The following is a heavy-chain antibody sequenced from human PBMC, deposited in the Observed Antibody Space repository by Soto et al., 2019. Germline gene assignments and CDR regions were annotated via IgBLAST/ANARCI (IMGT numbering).Heavy chain of an antibody. CDR3: ARTFITIFGVVPFRYYGMDV. D-gene: IGHD3-3*01. V-gene: IGHV4-31*03. Sequence: PSETLSLTCTVSGGSISSGGYYWSWIRQHPGKGLEWIGYIYYSGSTYYNPSLKSRVTISVDTSKNQFSLKLSSVTAADTAVYYCARTFITIFGVVPFRYYGMDVWGQGTTVTVSS. CDR2: IYYSGST. CDR1: GGSISSGGYY. J-gene: IGHJ6*02.